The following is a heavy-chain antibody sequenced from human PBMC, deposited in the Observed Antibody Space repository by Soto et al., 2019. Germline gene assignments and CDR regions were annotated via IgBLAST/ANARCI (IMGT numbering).Heavy chain of an antibody. V-gene: IGHV3-23*01. CDR3: ANARERIATRYIDY. J-gene: IGHJ4*02. Sequence: EVQLLESGGGLVQPGGSLRLSCAASGFNFRSYAMSWVRQAPGKGLEWVSGISGSGVSTYYADSVKGRFTISRDNSKSTLYLQMNSLRAEDTAVYYCANARERIATRYIDYWGQGTLVTVSS. CDR1: GFNFRSYA. CDR2: ISGSGVST. D-gene: IGHD6-6*01.